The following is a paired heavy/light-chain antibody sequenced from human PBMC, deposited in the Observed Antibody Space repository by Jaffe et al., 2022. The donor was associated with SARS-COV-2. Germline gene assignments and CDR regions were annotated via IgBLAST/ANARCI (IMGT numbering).Heavy chain of an antibody. CDR3: ARHHSGVRHAKDAFEI. J-gene: IGHJ3*02. CDR1: GGSISTTDYY. D-gene: IGHD6-19*01. V-gene: IGHV4-39*01. Sequence: QLQLQESGPGLVKPSETLSLTCTVSGGSISTTDYYWAWVRQPPGRGLEWITNIHYSGRTYYNPSLKSRITVSVQRSENQFSLKMNSVTAADTAVYYCARHHSGVRHAKDAFEIWGQGTMVTVSS. CDR2: IHYSGRT.
Light chain of an antibody. CDR3: QQSYSTPLT. CDR2: KAS. V-gene: IGKV1-39*01. CDR1: QAIGTA. Sequence: DIQMTQSPSSLSASVGDRVTITCRTSQAIGTALNWYQQKPGKAPKLLIYKASNLYSGVPSRFSGSGSGTDFTLTISSLQPEDFATYCCQQSYSTPLTFGGGTKVEIK. J-gene: IGKJ4*01.